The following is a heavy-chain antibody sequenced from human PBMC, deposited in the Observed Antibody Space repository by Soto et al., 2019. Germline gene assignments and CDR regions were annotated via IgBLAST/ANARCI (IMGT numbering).Heavy chain of an antibody. V-gene: IGHV4-30-4*02. CDR3: ASAEV. J-gene: IGHJ4*02. Sequence: SETLSLTCSVSGGSISSGYYYWSWIRQPPGKGLEWIGNIYYSGNTYYNPSLKSRLIISMDTSKNQFSLKLSSVTAADTAVYYCASAEVWGQGTLVTVSS. CDR2: IYYSGNT. CDR1: GGSISSGYYY.